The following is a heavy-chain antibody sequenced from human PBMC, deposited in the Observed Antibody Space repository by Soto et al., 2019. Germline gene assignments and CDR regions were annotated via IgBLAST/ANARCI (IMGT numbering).Heavy chain of an antibody. CDR1: GFTFSRYY. J-gene: IGHJ4*02. D-gene: IGHD2-21*02. V-gene: IGHV3-21*01. CDR3: ARDGDPYYFDY. CDR2: ISTGNTYI. Sequence: EMQLVESGGGLVKPGGTLRVSCAASGFTFSRYYMNWVRQAPGRGLQWVASISTGNTYIYYADSVKGRFTISRDNAKNLLYLHMNSLRAEDTAVYFCARDGDPYYFDYWGQGTLVTVSA.